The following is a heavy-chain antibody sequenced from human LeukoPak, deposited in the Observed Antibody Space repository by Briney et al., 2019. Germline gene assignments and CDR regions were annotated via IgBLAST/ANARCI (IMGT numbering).Heavy chain of an antibody. CDR3: ARRGSERPWGYYYYYGMDV. J-gene: IGHJ6*02. CDR1: GYTFTSYD. V-gene: IGHV1-8*01. D-gene: IGHD3-16*01. CDR2: MNPNSGNT. Sequence: ASVKVSCTASGYTFTSYDINWVRQATGQGLEWMGWMNPNSGNTGYAQKFQGRVTMTRNTSISTAYMELSSLRSEDTAVYYCARRGSERPWGYYYYYGMDVWGQGTTVTVFS.